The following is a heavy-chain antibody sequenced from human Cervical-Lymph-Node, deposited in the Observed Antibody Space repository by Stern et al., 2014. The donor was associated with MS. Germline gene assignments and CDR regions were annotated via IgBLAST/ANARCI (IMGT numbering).Heavy chain of an antibody. CDR3: ARPPEYSSSWLLFTIHYALDV. D-gene: IGHD6-13*01. Sequence: VQLVESGGGVVQPGRSLRLSCAASGFTFSDYGMHWVRQAPGKGLEWVAVIWNDGSHQYYADSVKGRFTISRDNPKNTVYLQMSSLRPEDTAVYYCARPPEYSSSWLLFTIHYALDVWGQGTTVTVSS. CDR2: IWNDGSHQ. J-gene: IGHJ6*02. CDR1: GFTFSDYG. V-gene: IGHV3-33*01.